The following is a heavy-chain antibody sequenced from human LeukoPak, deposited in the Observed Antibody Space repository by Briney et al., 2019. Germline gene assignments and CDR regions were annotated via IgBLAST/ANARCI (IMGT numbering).Heavy chain of an antibody. Sequence: PSETLSLTCAVYGGSFSGYYWSWIRQPPGKGLEWIGEINHSGSTNCNPSLKSRVTISVDTSKNQFSLKLSSVTAADTAVYYCAREATGTPFDYWGQGTLVTVSS. D-gene: IGHD1-1*01. CDR1: GGSFSGYY. J-gene: IGHJ4*02. CDR3: AREATGTPFDY. V-gene: IGHV4-34*01. CDR2: INHSGST.